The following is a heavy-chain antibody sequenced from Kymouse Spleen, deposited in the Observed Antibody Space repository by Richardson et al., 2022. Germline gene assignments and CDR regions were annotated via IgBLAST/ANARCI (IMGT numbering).Heavy chain of an antibody. J-gene: IGHJ6*02. CDR2: ISYDGSNK. Sequence: QVQLVESGGGVVQPGRSLRLSCAASGFTFSSYGMHWVRQAPGKGLEWVAVISYDGSNKYYADSVKGRFTISRDNSKNTLYLQMNSLRAEDTAVYYCAKESYYSNYDLYYYYGMDVWGQGTTVTVSS. CDR1: GFTFSSYG. V-gene: IGHV3-30*18. D-gene: IGHD4-11,IGHD4-11*01. CDR3: AKESYYSNYDLYYYYGMDV.